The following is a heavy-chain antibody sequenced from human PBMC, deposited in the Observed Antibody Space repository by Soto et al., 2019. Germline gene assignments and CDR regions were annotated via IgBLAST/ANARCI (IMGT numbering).Heavy chain of an antibody. Sequence: EAQLVESGGGLVEPGGSLRLSCAASGFTFSNAWMTWVRQAPGKGLEWVGRTKSKTDGGTTDFAAPVKGRFTIERDDSTDTVYLQMNSLTTEDTAVYYCAKDAPGGGWLSDSWGQGARVTVSS. CDR3: AKDAPGGGWLSDS. CDR1: GFTFSNAW. D-gene: IGHD2-21*01. CDR2: TKSKTDGGTT. V-gene: IGHV3-15*01. J-gene: IGHJ4*02.